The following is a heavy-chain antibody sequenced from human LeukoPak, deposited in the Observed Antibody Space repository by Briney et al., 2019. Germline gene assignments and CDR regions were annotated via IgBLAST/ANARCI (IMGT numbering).Heavy chain of an antibody. D-gene: IGHD1-26*01. V-gene: IGHV3-11*04. CDR1: GFTFSDYY. Sequence: GGSLRLSCAASGFTFSDYYMSWIRRAPGKGLEWVSYTNSSGSSRYYADSVKGRFTISRDNAKNSLYLQMNSLRADDTAVYYCARALGNQLGHSRSKSAPNDYWGQGTLVTVSS. J-gene: IGHJ4*01. CDR3: ARALGNQLGHSRSKSAPNDY. CDR2: TNSSGSSR.